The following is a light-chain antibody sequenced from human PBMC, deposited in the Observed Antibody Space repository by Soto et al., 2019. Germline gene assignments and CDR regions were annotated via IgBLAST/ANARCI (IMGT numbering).Light chain of an antibody. J-gene: IGLJ3*02. V-gene: IGLV2-8*01. CDR1: SSDVGGYNY. CDR3: SSYAASNNCYFV. Sequence: HSALTQPPSASGYPGQSVTISCTGTSSDVGGYNYVSWYQQYPGRAPKLMIYEVTKVPSRVPDRFSGSNSGNTASLTVSGLQAEDEADYYCSSYAASNNCYFVFGGGTKVTVL. CDR2: EVT.